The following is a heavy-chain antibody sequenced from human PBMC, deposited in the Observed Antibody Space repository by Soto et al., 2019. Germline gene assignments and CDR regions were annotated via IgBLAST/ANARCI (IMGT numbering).Heavy chain of an antibody. J-gene: IGHJ4*01. CDR1: GYTFTNYA. D-gene: IGHD2-15*01. CDR3: ARDLVNNQYCSGCFCQREGVTTHY. V-gene: IGHV1-3*01. Sequence: ASVKVSCKPSGYTFTNYAIHWVRQAPGQRLEWMGWIDAGNADTKYSQNFQGRVAITRDTSARTAFMELSSLRSEDTAIYYCARDLVNNQYCSGCFCQREGVTTHYCAQRTHVPVSS. CDR2: IDAGNADT.